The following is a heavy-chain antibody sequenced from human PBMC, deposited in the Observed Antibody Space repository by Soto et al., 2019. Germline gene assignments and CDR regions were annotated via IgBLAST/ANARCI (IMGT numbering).Heavy chain of an antibody. D-gene: IGHD3-10*01. CDR3: ARALKISLGEIDY. J-gene: IGHJ4*02. Sequence: PSETLSLTCTVSSDSIRSASYHWTWIRQHPGKGLEWIGYIYYSGSTYYNPSLKSRVTISVDTSKNQFSLKLTSVTAADTAVYYCARALKISLGEIDYWGQGSPVTV. CDR2: IYYSGST. CDR1: SDSIRSASYH. V-gene: IGHV4-31*03.